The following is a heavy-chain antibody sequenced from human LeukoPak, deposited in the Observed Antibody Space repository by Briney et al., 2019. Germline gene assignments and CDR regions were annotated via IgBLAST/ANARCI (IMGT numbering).Heavy chain of an antibody. J-gene: IGHJ5*02. D-gene: IGHD2-2*01. CDR3: ARALPGYCTSTSCYEWFDP. CDR1: GYTFTSYA. CDR2: INTDNGNT. Sequence: ASVKVSCKASGYTFTSYAIHWVRQAPGQRLEWMGWINTDNGNTKNSQEFQGRVTITRDTSASTAYMELSSLRSEDMAVYYCARALPGYCTSTSCYEWFDPWGQGTLVTVSS. V-gene: IGHV1-3*03.